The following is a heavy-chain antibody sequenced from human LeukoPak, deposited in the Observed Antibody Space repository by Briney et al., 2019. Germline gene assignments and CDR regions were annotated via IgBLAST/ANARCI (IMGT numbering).Heavy chain of an antibody. CDR3: ARDQYYDSKGWFDP. J-gene: IGHJ5*02. V-gene: IGHV1-24*01. D-gene: IGHD3-22*01. CDR1: GYTLTELS. CDR2: FDPEDGET. Sequence: ASVKVSSKVSGYTLTELSMHWVRQAPGKGLEWMGGFDPEDGETSYAQKFQGRVTMTRDMSTSTVYMELRSLRSDDTAVYYCARDQYYDSKGWFDPWGQGTLVTVSS.